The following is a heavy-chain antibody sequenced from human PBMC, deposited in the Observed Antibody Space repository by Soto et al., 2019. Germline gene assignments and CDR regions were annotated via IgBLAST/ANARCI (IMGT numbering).Heavy chain of an antibody. Sequence: GGSLRLSSAASGFTFSSYAMSWVRQAPGKGLEWVSAISGSGGSTYYADSVKGRFTISRDNSKNTLYLQMNSLRAEDTAVYYCARDLQRWLHSTAAFDIWGQGKMVTVSS. CDR1: GFTFSSYA. V-gene: IGHV3-23*01. D-gene: IGHD5-12*01. CDR3: ARDLQRWLHSTAAFDI. J-gene: IGHJ3*02. CDR2: ISGSGGST.